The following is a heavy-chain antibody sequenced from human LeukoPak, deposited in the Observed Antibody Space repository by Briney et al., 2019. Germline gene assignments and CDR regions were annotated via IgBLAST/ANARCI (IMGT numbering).Heavy chain of an antibody. CDR3: AELGITMIGGV. V-gene: IGHV3-48*03. D-gene: IGHD3-10*02. CDR2: ISSSGSTI. Sequence: PGGSLRLSCAASGFTFSSYEMNWVRQAPGNGLEGVSYISSSGSTIYYADSVKGRFTISRDNAKNSLYLQMNSLRAEDTAVYYCAELGITMIGGVWGKGTTVTISS. CDR1: GFTFSSYE. J-gene: IGHJ6*04.